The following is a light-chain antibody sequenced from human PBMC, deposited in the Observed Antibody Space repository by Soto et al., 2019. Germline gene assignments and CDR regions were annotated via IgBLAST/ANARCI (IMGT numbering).Light chain of an antibody. CDR1: QGISSA. Sequence: AIQLTQSLSSLSASVGDRVTVTCRASQGISSALAWYQQKPGRAPKLLIYDASNLEGGVPSRFSGRGSETDFALTISSLQPEDSATYYCQQFNNYPLTFGGGTKVEIK. J-gene: IGKJ4*01. V-gene: IGKV1D-13*01. CDR3: QQFNNYPLT. CDR2: DAS.